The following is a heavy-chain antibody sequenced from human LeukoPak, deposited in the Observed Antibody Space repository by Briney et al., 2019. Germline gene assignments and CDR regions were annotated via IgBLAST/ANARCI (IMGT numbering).Heavy chain of an antibody. V-gene: IGHV1-46*01. J-gene: IGHJ4*02. D-gene: IGHD2-8*01. Sequence: GASVKGSCKTSGYTFPSHYMHWVRQAPGQGLEWMGAINPSGDRTNYAQNFQGRVTMTRDTSTSTLYMELSGLRSEDTAVYYCVREKVMAGKTFDFWGQGTLITVSS. CDR3: VREKVMAGKTFDF. CDR2: INPSGDRT. CDR1: GYTFPSHY.